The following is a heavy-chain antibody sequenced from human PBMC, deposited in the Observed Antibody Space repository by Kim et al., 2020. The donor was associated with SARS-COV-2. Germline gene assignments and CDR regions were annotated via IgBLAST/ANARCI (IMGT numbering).Heavy chain of an antibody. J-gene: IGHJ3*02. CDR3: ARLRPEGGYHESAFDI. CDR2: IYPGDSDT. Sequence: GESLKISCKGSGYSFTSYWIGWVRQMPGKGLEWMGIIYPGDSDTRYSPSFQGQVTISADKSISTAYLQWSSLKASDTAMYYCARLRPEGGYHESAFDIWGQGTMVTVSS. CDR1: GYSFTSYW. V-gene: IGHV5-51*01. D-gene: IGHD5-12*01.